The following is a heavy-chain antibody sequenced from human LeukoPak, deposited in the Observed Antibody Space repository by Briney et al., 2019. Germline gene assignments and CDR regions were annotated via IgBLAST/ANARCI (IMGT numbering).Heavy chain of an antibody. CDR3: AKDWWPTEPYYYYYMDV. J-gene: IGHJ6*03. CDR2: ISGSGHST. Sequence: GGTLRLSCAASGITFSSYGMSWVRQAPGKGLEWVSAISGSGHSTDYADSVKGRFTISRDNSKNTLYLQMNSLRAEDTAVYYCAKDWWPTEPYYYYYMDVWGKGTTVTISS. D-gene: IGHD2-15*01. CDR1: GITFSSYG. V-gene: IGHV3-23*01.